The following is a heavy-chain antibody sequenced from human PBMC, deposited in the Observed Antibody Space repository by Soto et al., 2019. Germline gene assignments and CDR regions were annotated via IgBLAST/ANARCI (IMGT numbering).Heavy chain of an antibody. D-gene: IGHD3-9*01. J-gene: IGHJ6*02. CDR2: ISYDGSNK. V-gene: IGHV3-30-3*01. CDR1: EFTFSSYA. CDR3: ARERSILTGYYPTYYYYGMEV. Sequence: PGWSLRLSCTASEFTFSSYARHWVLQTPFKWLEFLAVISYDGSNKYYADSVKGRFTISRDNSKNTLYLQMNSLRAEDTAVYYCARERSILTGYYPTYYYYGMEVWGQGTTVTVSS.